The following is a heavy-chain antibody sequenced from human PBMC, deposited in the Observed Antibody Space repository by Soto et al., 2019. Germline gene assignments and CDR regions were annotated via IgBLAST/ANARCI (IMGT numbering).Heavy chain of an antibody. V-gene: IGHV4-39*02. CDR3: AREIAADGTLNWFDP. D-gene: IGHD6-13*01. CDR1: GGSISSSSYY. Sequence: PSETLSLTCTVSGGSISSSSYYWGWIRQPPGKGLEWIGSIYYSGSTYYNPSLKSRVTISVDTSKNQFSLKLSSVTAAATAVYYCAREIAADGTLNWFDPWGQGTLVTVSS. CDR2: IYYSGST. J-gene: IGHJ5*02.